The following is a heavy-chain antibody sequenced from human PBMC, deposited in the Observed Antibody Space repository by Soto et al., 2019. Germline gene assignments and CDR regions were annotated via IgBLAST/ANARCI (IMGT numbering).Heavy chain of an antibody. D-gene: IGHD2-2*01. CDR3: ARARGVVAPLVDY. J-gene: IGHJ4*02. V-gene: IGHV3-30-3*01. CDR2: ISYDGSNK. Sequence: QVQLVESGGGVVQPGRSLRLSCAASGFTFSSYAMHWVRQAPGKGLEWVAVISYDGSNKYYADSVKGRFTISRDNSKNTLYLQMNSLRAEDTAVYYCARARGVVAPLVDYWGQGTLVTVS. CDR1: GFTFSSYA.